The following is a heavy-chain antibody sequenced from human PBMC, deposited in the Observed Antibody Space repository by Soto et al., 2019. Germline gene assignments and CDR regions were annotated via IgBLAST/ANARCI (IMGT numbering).Heavy chain of an antibody. J-gene: IGHJ4*02. CDR3: ARDPPIDDYDEFGSTFLDY. CDR2: ISASSSVK. CDR1: GFTFSSYR. Sequence: GGSLRLSCSVSGFTFSSYRMTWVRRSPGKGLEWVSSISASSSVKYYADSVMGRFTISRDNAQASLFLQMNSLRPEDMAVYYFARDPPIDDYDEFGSTFLDYWGQGTPVTVSS. V-gene: IGHV3-21*01. D-gene: IGHD3-16*01.